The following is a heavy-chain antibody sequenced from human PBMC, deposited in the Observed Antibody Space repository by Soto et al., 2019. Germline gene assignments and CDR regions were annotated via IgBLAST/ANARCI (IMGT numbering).Heavy chain of an antibody. D-gene: IGHD3-3*01. J-gene: IGHJ6*02. V-gene: IGHV1-69*01. CDR1: GGSFRSYA. Sequence: QVQLVQSGAEVKKPGSSVRVSCKASGGSFRSYAFSWVRQAPGQGLEWMGGVIPMFGIPKNAQKFQTRVTSGAHEFTRTVYMDLRSLGSEDTAIYYCARAYDVRSGNYNGMDVWGQGTTVTVSS. CDR3: ARAYDVRSGNYNGMDV. CDR2: VIPMFGIP.